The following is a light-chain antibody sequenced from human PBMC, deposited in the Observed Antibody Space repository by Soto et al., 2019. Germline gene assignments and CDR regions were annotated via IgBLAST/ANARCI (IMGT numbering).Light chain of an antibody. CDR1: QSISSW. Sequence: DIQMTQSPSTLSASVGDRVTITCRASQSISSWLAWYQQKPGKAPKLLIYDASSLESGVPSRFSGSGSGTECTLTISSLQPDDFATYFCQQYNSIRGTFGGGTKVEIK. CDR2: DAS. CDR3: QQYNSIRGT. J-gene: IGKJ4*01. V-gene: IGKV1-5*01.